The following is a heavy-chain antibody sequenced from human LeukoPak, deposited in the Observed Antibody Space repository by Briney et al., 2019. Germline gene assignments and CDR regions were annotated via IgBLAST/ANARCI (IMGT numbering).Heavy chain of an antibody. J-gene: IGHJ4*02. CDR2: ISGGGGIT. D-gene: IGHD3-10*01. CDR1: GFTFSSYA. CDR3: AKDTFSESRYGVPDS. Sequence: GGSLRLSCAASGFTFSSYAMSWVRQAPGKGLEWVSAISGGGGITYYADSVKGRFTISRDNSKNTLYLQMSSLRAEDTAVYYCAKDTFSESRYGVPDSWGQGTLVTVSS. V-gene: IGHV3-23*01.